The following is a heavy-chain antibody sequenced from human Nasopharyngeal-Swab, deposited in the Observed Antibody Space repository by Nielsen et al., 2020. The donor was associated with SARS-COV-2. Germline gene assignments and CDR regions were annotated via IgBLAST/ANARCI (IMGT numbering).Heavy chain of an antibody. CDR1: GVTVSSNY. CDR2: IYSGGST. CDR3: ARDFWNDAFDI. J-gene: IGHJ3*02. Sequence: GESLKIFCAASGVTVSSNYMSWVRQAPGKGLEWVSVIYSGGSTYYADSVKGRFTISRDNSKNTLYLQMNSLRAEDTAVYYCARDFWNDAFDIWGQGTMVTVSS. V-gene: IGHV3-53*01. D-gene: IGHD3-3*01.